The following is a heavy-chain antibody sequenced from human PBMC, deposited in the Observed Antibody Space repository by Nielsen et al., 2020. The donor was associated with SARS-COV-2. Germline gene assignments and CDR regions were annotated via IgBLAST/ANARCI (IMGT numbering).Heavy chain of an antibody. J-gene: IGHJ4*02. D-gene: IGHD6-19*01. CDR1: GFTFSSYW. V-gene: IGHV3-7*03. CDR2: IKQDGSEK. CDR3: AKRRVAVAGTWYFDY. Sequence: GGSLRLSCAASGFTFSSYWMSWVRQAPGKGLEWVANIKQDGSEKYYVDSVKGRFTISRDNAKNSLYLQMNSLRAEDTAVYYCAKRRVAVAGTWYFDYWGQGTLVTASS.